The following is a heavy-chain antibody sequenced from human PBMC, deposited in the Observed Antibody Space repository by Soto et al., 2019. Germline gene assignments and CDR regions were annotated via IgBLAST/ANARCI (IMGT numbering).Heavy chain of an antibody. CDR1: GGSISSYY. V-gene: IGHV4-59*01. J-gene: IGHJ4*02. Sequence: SETLSLTCTVSGGSISSYYWSWIRQPPGKGLEWIGYIYYSGSTNYNPSLKSRVTISVDTSKNQFSLKLSSVTAADTAVYYCARVRRDGYNYCPVFDYWGQGTLVTVSS. CDR3: ARVRRDGYNYCPVFDY. CDR2: IYYSGST. D-gene: IGHD5-12*01.